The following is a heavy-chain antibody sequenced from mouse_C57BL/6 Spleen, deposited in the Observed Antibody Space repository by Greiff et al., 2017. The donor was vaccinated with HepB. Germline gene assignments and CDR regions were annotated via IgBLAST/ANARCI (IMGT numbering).Heavy chain of an antibody. CDR1: GFTFSDYY. CDR3: ARDHYYGSSYVDDYAMDY. CDR2: INYDGSST. D-gene: IGHD1-1*01. J-gene: IGHJ4*01. Sequence: EVHLVESEGGLVQPGSSMKLSCTASGFTFSDYYMAWVRQVPEKGLEWVANINYDGSSTYYLDSLKSRFIISRDNAKNILYLQMSSLKSEDTATYYCARDHYYGSSYVDDYAMDYWGQGTSVTVSS. V-gene: IGHV5-16*01.